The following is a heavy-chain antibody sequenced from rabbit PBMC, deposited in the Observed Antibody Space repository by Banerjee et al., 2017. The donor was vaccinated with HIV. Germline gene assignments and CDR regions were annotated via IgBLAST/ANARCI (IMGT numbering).Heavy chain of an antibody. J-gene: IGHJ4*01. D-gene: IGHD5-1*01. CDR2: IYSGGSGST. V-gene: IGHV1S40*01. Sequence: QQLEESGGGLVKPGASLTLTCKASGFSFSSGYYMCWVRQAPGKGLEWVACIYSGGSGSTAYATWAKGRFTISKTSSTTVTLQMTSLTAADTATYFCARAKYGNNNYNLWGPGTLVTVS. CDR1: GFSFSSGYY. CDR3: ARAKYGNNNYNL.